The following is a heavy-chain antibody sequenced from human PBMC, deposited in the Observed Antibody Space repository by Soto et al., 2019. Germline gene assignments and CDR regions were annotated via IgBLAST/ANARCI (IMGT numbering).Heavy chain of an antibody. CDR1: GYTFTSYG. Sequence: QVQLVQSGAEVKKPGASVKVSCKASGYTFTSYGISWVRKAPGQGLEWMGWISAYNGNTNYAQKLQGRVTMTTDTSTSAAYMKLRRLRSDDTAVYYWARDYPRGGYHHYLGQGTLVSVSS. J-gene: IGHJ4*02. D-gene: IGHD5-12*01. CDR3: ARDYPRGGYHHY. CDR2: ISAYNGNT. V-gene: IGHV1-18*01.